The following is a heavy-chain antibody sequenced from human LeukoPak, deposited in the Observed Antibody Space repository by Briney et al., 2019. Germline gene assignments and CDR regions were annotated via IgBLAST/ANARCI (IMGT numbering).Heavy chain of an antibody. CDR2: IGVNT. Sequence: GGSLRLSCAASGFTFSNYAMSWVRQAPGKGLEWVSAIGVNTYYTDSVKGRFTISRDNAKNTLYLQMNSLRAEDTAVYYCARAHIAAAGTGYLDYWGQGTLVTVSS. J-gene: IGHJ4*02. CDR1: GFTFSNYA. D-gene: IGHD6-13*01. V-gene: IGHV3-23*01. CDR3: ARAHIAAAGTGYLDY.